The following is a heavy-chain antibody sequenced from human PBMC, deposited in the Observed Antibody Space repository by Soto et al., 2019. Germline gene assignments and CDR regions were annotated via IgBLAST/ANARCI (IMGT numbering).Heavy chain of an antibody. Sequence: GGSLRLSCAASGFTFSSYLMHWVRQSPGKGLVWVSRINSDGSSTSYADSVKGRFTISRDNAKNTLYLQMNSLRAEDTAVYYCAREAGVNYYDSSGYYLRYFDYWGQGTLVTVSS. CDR3: AREAGVNYYDSSGYYLRYFDY. J-gene: IGHJ4*02. CDR1: GFTFSSYL. CDR2: INSDGSST. D-gene: IGHD3-22*01. V-gene: IGHV3-74*01.